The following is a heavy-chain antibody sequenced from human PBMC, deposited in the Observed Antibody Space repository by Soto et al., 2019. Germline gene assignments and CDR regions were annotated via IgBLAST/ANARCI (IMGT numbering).Heavy chain of an antibody. D-gene: IGHD2-21*02. CDR3: ARDQCGRGDCSNWYFDL. CDR2: IYYSGST. J-gene: IGHJ2*01. V-gene: IGHV4-31*03. CDR1: GGSISSGGYY. Sequence: QVQLQESGPGLVKPSQTLSLTCTVSGGSISSGGYYWSWIRQHPGKGLEWIGYIYYSGSTYYNPSLKSRVTISVDTSKNQFSLKLSSVTAADTAVYYCARDQCGRGDCSNWYFDLWGRGTLVTVSS.